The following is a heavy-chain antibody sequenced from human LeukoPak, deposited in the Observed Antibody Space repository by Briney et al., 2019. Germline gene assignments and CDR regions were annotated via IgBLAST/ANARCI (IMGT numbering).Heavy chain of an antibody. Sequence: GGSLRLSCAASGFTFSSYGMHWVRQAPGKGLEWVAFIRYDGSNKYYADSVKGRFTISRDNSKNTLYLQMNSLRAEDTAVYYCAKSYYYDSSSYYSPIDYWGQGTLVTVSS. V-gene: IGHV3-30*02. D-gene: IGHD3-22*01. CDR2: IRYDGSNK. J-gene: IGHJ4*02. CDR1: GFTFSSYG. CDR3: AKSYYYDSSSYYSPIDY.